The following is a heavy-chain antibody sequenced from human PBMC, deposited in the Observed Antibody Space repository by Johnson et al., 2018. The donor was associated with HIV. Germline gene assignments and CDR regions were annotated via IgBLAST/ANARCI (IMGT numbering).Heavy chain of an antibody. CDR3: AKDRTMIVGVTIEAFDI. Sequence: EVQLVESGGGLVQPGGSLRLSCAASGFTFSSYAMSWVRQAPGKGLEWVSAISGSGGSTYYADSVKGRFTISRDNSKNTLYLQMNSLRAEDTAVYYCAKDRTMIVGVTIEAFDIGGQGTMVTVSS. J-gene: IGHJ3*02. CDR1: GFTFSSYA. V-gene: IGHV3-23*04. D-gene: IGHD3-22*01. CDR2: ISGSGGST.